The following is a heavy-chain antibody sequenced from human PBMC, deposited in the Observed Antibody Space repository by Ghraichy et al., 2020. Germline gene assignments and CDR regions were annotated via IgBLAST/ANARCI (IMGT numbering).Heavy chain of an antibody. J-gene: IGHJ6*03. CDR2: IKQDGSEK. CDR1: GFTFSRYW. D-gene: IGHD6-13*01. CDR3: ARAGVAAAHDYYYYYMDV. Sequence: GESLNISCAASGFTFSRYWMSWVRQAPGKGLEWVANIKQDGSEKYYVDSVKGRFTISRDNAKNSLYLQMNSRRAEDTAVYYCARAGVAAAHDYYYYYMDVWGKGTTVTVSS. V-gene: IGHV3-7*01.